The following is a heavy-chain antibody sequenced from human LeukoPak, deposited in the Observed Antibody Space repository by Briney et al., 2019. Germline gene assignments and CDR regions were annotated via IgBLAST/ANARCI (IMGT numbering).Heavy chain of an antibody. CDR3: ARDEGSSSWYVD. CDR1: GGSFSGYY. CDR2: INHSGST. J-gene: IGHJ4*02. V-gene: IGHV4-34*01. D-gene: IGHD6-13*01. Sequence: PSETLSLTCAVYGGSFSGYYWSWIRQPPGKGLEWIGEINHSGSTNYNPSLKSRVTISVDTSKNQFSLKLSSVTAADTAVYYCARDEGSSSWYVDWGQGTLVTVSS.